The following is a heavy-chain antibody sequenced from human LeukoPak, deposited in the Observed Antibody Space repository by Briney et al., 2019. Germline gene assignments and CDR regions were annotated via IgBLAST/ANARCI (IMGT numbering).Heavy chain of an antibody. Sequence: PGGSLRLSCAASGFTFSSYSMNWVRQAPGKGLEWVSSISSSSSYIYYADSVKGRFTISRDNAKNSLYLQMNSLRAEDTAVYYCAKGLLPGSSSSDWFDPWGQGTLVTVSS. J-gene: IGHJ5*02. CDR2: ISSSSSYI. D-gene: IGHD6-6*01. CDR1: GFTFSSYS. V-gene: IGHV3-21*04. CDR3: AKGLLPGSSSSDWFDP.